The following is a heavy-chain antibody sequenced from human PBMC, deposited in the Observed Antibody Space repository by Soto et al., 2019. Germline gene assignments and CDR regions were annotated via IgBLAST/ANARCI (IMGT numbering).Heavy chain of an antibody. Sequence: LRLSCAASEFTFSSYAIHGVRQAPGKGLEWVAVISYDGSNKYYADSVKGRFTISRDNSKNTLYLQMNSLRAEDTAVYYCAREAIGSGWQNYYYYGMDVWGQGTTVTVSS. CDR2: ISYDGSNK. D-gene: IGHD6-19*01. J-gene: IGHJ6*02. CDR1: EFTFSSYA. CDR3: AREAIGSGWQNYYYYGMDV. V-gene: IGHV3-30-3*01.